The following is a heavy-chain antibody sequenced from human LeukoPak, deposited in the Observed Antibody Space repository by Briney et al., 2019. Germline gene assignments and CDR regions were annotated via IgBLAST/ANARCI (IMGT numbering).Heavy chain of an antibody. CDR1: GGSISSYY. V-gene: IGHV4-59*01. CDR3: ARASVTTVTTVNWFDP. D-gene: IGHD4-17*01. J-gene: IGHJ5*02. Sequence: SETLSLTCTVSGGSISSYYWSWIRQPPGKGLEWIGYIYYSGSTNYNPSLKSRVTISVDTSKNQFSLKLRSVTAADTAVYSCARASVTTVTTVNWFDPWGQGTLVTVSS. CDR2: IYYSGST.